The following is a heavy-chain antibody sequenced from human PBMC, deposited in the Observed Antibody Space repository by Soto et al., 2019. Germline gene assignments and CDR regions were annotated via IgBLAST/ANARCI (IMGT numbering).Heavy chain of an antibody. Sequence: QVQLVESGGGLVKPGGSLRLSCAASGFTFSDYYMSWIRQAPGKGLEYISYISSGGSFIYYADSVKSRFTISRDTAKTSLYLQMNSLRAEDTALYYCARHRYYEGSVPGYGMDVWGQGTTVTVSS. CDR1: GFTFSDYY. J-gene: IGHJ6*02. CDR3: ARHRYYEGSVPGYGMDV. V-gene: IGHV3-11*01. CDR2: ISSGGSFI. D-gene: IGHD3-16*01.